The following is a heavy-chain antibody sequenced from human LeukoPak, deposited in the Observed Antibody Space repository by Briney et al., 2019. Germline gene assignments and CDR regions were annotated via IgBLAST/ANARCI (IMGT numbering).Heavy chain of an antibody. D-gene: IGHD3-22*01. CDR1: GFTFKSYS. J-gene: IGHJ3*02. CDR2: ISSDGSNK. CDR3: AKDHVIVPPDGAFDI. Sequence: GGSLRLSCAASGFTFKSYSMHWLRQAPGTGLEWVAFISSDGSNKYYADSVQGRFTISRDNSKNTLYLQMNSLRAEDTAVYYCAKDHVIVPPDGAFDIWGQGTMVTVSS. V-gene: IGHV3-30-3*01.